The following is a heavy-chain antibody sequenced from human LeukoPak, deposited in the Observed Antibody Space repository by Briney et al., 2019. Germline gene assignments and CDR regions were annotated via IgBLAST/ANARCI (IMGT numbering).Heavy chain of an antibody. CDR3: ARGENSKHFDY. V-gene: IGHV3-53*01. D-gene: IGHD4-11*01. Sequence: GGSLRLSCAASGFTVSSNYMSWVRQAPGKGLEWVSVIYSGGSTYYADSVKGRFTISRDNSKNTLYLQMNSLRAEDTDVYYCARGENSKHFDYWGQGTLVTVSS. CDR1: GFTVSSNY. CDR2: IYSGGST. J-gene: IGHJ4*02.